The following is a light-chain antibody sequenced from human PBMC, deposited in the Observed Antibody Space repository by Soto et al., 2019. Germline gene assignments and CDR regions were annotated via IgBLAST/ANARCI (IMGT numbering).Light chain of an antibody. J-gene: IGKJ5*01. CDR1: HSFSSN. V-gene: IGKV3-11*01. Sequence: EIEMTQSPATLSVSLGERATLSCRASHSFSSNLAWYQQKPGQAPRLLIYGASTRATGIPARFSGSGSGTDFTLTISSLEPEDFAVYYCQQRSNWPPTFGQGTRLEIK. CDR2: GAS. CDR3: QQRSNWPPT.